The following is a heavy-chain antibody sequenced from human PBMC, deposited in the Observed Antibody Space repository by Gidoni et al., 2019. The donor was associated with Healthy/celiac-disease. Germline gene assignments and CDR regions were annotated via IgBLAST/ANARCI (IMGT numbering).Heavy chain of an antibody. J-gene: IGHJ6*03. Sequence: QVQLVQSGAEVKKPGASVKVSCKASGFTFTGYYMHWVRQAPGQGLEWMGRINPNSGGTNYAQKFQGRVTMTRDTSISTAYMELSRLRSDDTAVYYCARVAEASYYYYMDVWGKGTTVTVSS. CDR1: GFTFTGYY. CDR3: ARVAEASYYYYMDV. V-gene: IGHV1-2*06. CDR2: INPNSGGT.